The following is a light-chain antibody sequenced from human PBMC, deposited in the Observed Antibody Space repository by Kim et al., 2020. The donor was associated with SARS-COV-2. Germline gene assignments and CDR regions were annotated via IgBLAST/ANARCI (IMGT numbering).Light chain of an antibody. Sequence: CTFPINTNVSSDNICWYQQKPGSPPRYLLYYYSASDKGQGSGVPSRFSGSKDASANTGILLISGLQSEDEADYYCMIWPSNAYYVFGTGTKVTVL. CDR2: YYSASDK. CDR1: INTNVSSDN. J-gene: IGLJ1*01. V-gene: IGLV5-37*01. CDR3: MIWPSNAYYV.